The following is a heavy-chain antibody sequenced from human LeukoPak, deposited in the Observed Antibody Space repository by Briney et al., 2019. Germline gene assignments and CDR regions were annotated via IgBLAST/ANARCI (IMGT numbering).Heavy chain of an antibody. CDR2: IYSGGST. CDR1: GFTLSSNY. D-gene: IGHD2-2*01. CDR3: ARRRIDCSTTSCYVDY. Sequence: GGSLRLSCASSGFTLSSNYMSWVRQAPGKGLEWVSVIYSGGSTYYADSVKGRFTISRDNSKNTLYLQMNSLRAEDTAVHYCARRRIDCSTTSCYVDYWGQGTLVTVSS. J-gene: IGHJ4*02. V-gene: IGHV3-66*01.